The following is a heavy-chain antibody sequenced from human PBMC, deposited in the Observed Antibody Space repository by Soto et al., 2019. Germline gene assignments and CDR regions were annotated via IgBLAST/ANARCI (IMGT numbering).Heavy chain of an antibody. D-gene: IGHD6-13*01. Sequence: GGSLRLSCEAAGITFSNAWMNWVRQAPGKGLEYIGRIRSKTDGGTTEYVAPVEGRFTISRDDAKNTMYLQMSGLKTEDTAVYYCTTTRPGTNVFDNWGQGTLVTVSS. CDR2: IRSKTDGGTT. V-gene: IGHV3-15*01. J-gene: IGHJ3*02. CDR1: GITFSNAW. CDR3: TTTRPGTNVFDN.